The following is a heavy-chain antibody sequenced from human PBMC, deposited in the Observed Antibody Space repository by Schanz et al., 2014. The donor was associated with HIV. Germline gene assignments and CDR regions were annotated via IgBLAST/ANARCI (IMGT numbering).Heavy chain of an antibody. CDR1: GFTFGSYG. J-gene: IGHJ6*02. CDR2: ISYHGSDK. CDR3: AKDRRGGYQFLYGLDV. D-gene: IGHD2-2*01. Sequence: QVQLVESGGDVVQPGRSLRLSCEGSGFTFGSYGMHWVRQAPGRGLEWVASISYHGSDKYYADSVKGRFSISRDKSKTTLYLQRNRLRAEDTAVYYCAKDRRGGYQFLYGLDVWGQGTTVTLSS. V-gene: IGHV3-30*18.